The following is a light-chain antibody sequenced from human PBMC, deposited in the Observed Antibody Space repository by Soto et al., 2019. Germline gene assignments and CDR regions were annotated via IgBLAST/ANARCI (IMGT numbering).Light chain of an antibody. CDR1: NIGSRS. J-gene: IGLJ1*01. CDR2: DDN. V-gene: IGLV3-21*02. CDR3: QVWDSSSDHPYV. Sequence: SYELTQPPSVSVAPGQTARITCGGTNIGSRSVHWYQQKPGQAPVLVVYDDNDRPSGIPERFSGSNSGNTATLTISRVEAGDEADYYCQVWDSSSDHPYVFGTGTKLTVL.